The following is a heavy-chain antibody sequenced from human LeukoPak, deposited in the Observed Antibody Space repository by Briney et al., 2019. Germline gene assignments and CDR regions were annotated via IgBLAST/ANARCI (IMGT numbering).Heavy chain of an antibody. D-gene: IGHD2-21*01. CDR1: GFTFSSYG. Sequence: GRSLRLSCAASGFTFSSYGMHWVRQAPGKGLEWVAVIWYDGSNKYYADSVKGRFTISRDNSKNTLYLQMNSLRAEDTAVYYCARGADGDIFDYWGQGTLVTVSS. CDR3: ARGADGDIFDY. CDR2: IWYDGSNK. V-gene: IGHV3-33*01. J-gene: IGHJ4*02.